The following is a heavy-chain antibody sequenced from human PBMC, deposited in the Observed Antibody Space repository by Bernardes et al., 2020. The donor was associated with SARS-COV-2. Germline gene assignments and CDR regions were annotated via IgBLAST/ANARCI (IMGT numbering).Heavy chain of an antibody. Sequence: GGSLRLSCAASGFSFSSYGMSWVRQAPGKGLEWVSAIGAGGSNTYYADSVRGRFTISRDNSKNTLYLQMNSLRAEDTAVYYCAKGVAVAGGDDFDYWGQGTLVTVSS. CDR3: AKGVAVAGGDDFDY. D-gene: IGHD6-19*01. CDR1: GFSFSSYG. CDR2: IGAGGSNT. J-gene: IGHJ4*02. V-gene: IGHV3-23*01.